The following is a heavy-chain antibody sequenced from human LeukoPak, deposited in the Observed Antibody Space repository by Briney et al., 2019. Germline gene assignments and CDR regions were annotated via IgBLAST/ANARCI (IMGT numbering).Heavy chain of an antibody. CDR2: INPNSGGT. Sequence: ASVEVSCKACGYTFTGYYMHWVRQARGQGLEGMGWINPNSGGTNYAQKFQGRVTMTRDTSISTAYMELSRLRSDDTAVYYCASQRWLQSNFDYWGQGTLVTVSS. J-gene: IGHJ4*02. CDR1: GYTFTGYY. V-gene: IGHV1-2*02. CDR3: ASQRWLQSNFDY. D-gene: IGHD5-24*01.